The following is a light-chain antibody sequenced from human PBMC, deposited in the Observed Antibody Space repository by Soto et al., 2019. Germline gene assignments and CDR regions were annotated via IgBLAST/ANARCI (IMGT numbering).Light chain of an antibody. J-gene: IGKJ5*01. CDR2: GAS. CDR3: QQYNSSPVT. CDR1: QSVSSSY. V-gene: IGKV3-20*01. Sequence: EIVLTQSPGTLSLSPGERATLSCRASQSVSSSYLAWYQQKPGQAPRLLIYGASSRATGIPDRFSGSGSGTDFTLTISRLEPEDFAVYYCQQYNSSPVTVGQGTRLEI.